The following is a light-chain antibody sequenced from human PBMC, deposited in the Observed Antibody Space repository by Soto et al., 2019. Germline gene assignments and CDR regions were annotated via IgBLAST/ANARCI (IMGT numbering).Light chain of an antibody. Sequence: DLPMTQSPSTLSASVGDRVTITCRASQSINIWLAWYQQKPGRAPKLLIHKASTLESGVPSRFSGSGSGTEFTLTISSLQPDDFATYYCQQYNVYWTFGQGTRVEI. CDR3: QQYNVYWT. J-gene: IGKJ1*01. V-gene: IGKV1-5*03. CDR1: QSINIW. CDR2: KAS.